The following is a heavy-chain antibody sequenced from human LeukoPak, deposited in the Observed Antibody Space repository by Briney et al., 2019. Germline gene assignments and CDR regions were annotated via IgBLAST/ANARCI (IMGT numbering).Heavy chain of an antibody. CDR2: IYHSGST. Sequence: SETLSLTCTVSGGSISSSSYYWGWIRQPPGKGLEWIGSIYHSGSTYYNPSLKSRVTISVDTSKNQFSLKLSSVTAADTAVYYCAREPHYYDSSGYYYNYYYYMDVWGKGTTVTVSS. CDR3: AREPHYYDSSGYYYNYYYYMDV. CDR1: GGSISSSSYY. V-gene: IGHV4-39*07. D-gene: IGHD3-22*01. J-gene: IGHJ6*03.